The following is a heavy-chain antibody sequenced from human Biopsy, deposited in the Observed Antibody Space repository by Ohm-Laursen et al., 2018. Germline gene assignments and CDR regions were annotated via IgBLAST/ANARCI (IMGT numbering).Heavy chain of an antibody. CDR1: GGSFTGYY. J-gene: IGHJ5*02. CDR3: ARHPTGFWFDP. Sequence: TLSLTCAVYGGSFTGYYWSWIRQPPGKGLEWIGEINHSGSTNYNPSLKSRVTISLDTSKNQLSLKLSSVTAADTAVYYCARHPTGFWFDPWGQGTLVIVSS. V-gene: IGHV4-34*01. CDR2: INHSGST.